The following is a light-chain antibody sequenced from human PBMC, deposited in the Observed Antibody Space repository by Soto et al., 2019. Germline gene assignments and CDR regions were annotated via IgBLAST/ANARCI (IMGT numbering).Light chain of an antibody. CDR2: GNS. CDR3: QSYDRSLSGSV. Sequence: QSVLTQPPSVSGAPGQRVTISCTGSSSNIGAGYDVHWYQQLPGTAPKLLIYGNSNRPSGVPDRFSGSKSGTSASLAITGLQAEDEADYYCQSYDRSLSGSVFGGGTQLTV. J-gene: IGLJ7*01. V-gene: IGLV1-40*01. CDR1: SSNIGAGYD.